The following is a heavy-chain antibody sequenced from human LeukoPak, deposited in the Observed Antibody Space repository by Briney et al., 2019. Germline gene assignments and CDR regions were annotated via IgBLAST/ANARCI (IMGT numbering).Heavy chain of an antibody. Sequence: GGSLRLSCAASGFTFSYYAMTWVRQAPGKGLEWVSAISGSGGSTYYADSVKGRFTISRDNSKNTLYLQMNSLRAEDTAVYYCAKDPDRGWLFSLGAFDIWGQGTMVTVSS. D-gene: IGHD3-9*01. CDR1: GFTFSYYA. CDR3: AKDPDRGWLFSLGAFDI. CDR2: ISGSGGST. V-gene: IGHV3-23*01. J-gene: IGHJ3*02.